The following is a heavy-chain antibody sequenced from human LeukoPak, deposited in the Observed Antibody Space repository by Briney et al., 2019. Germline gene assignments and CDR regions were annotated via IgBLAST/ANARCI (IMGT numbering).Heavy chain of an antibody. CDR2: ISAYNGNT. Sequence: GASVKVSCKASGYTFTSYGISWVRQAPGQGLEWMGWISAYNGNTNYAQKLQGRVTMTTDTSTSTAYMELRSLRSEDTAVYYCARVGEEQRRAYDAFDIWGQGTMVTVSS. J-gene: IGHJ3*02. CDR3: ARVGEEQRRAYDAFDI. D-gene: IGHD1-26*01. V-gene: IGHV1-18*01. CDR1: GYTFTSYG.